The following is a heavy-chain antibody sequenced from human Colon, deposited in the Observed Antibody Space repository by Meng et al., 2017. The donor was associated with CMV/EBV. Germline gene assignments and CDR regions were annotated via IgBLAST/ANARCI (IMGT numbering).Heavy chain of an antibody. D-gene: IGHD1-26*01. CDR2: ISSSGDTI. J-gene: IGHJ6*02. V-gene: IGHV3-11*01. CDR1: GFTFSDYA. Sequence: GGSLRLSCAASGFTFSDYAMNWIRQAPGKGLEWISHISSSGDTIYYAGSVKGRFTISRDNAENSVYLQMNGLRAEDTALYYCAKDISPVGGATGYHGMDVWGQGTTVTVSS. CDR3: AKDISPVGGATGYHGMDV.